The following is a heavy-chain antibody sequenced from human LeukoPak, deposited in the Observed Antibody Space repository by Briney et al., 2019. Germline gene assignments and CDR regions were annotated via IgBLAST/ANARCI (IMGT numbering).Heavy chain of an antibody. CDR3: ARGGGMGYYYYYMDV. CDR1: GGSISSYY. V-gene: IGHV4-59*01. J-gene: IGHJ6*03. D-gene: IGHD1-26*01. Sequence: SESLSLTCTVSGGSISSYYWSWIRQPPGKGLEWIGYIYYSGSTNYNPSLKSRVTISVDTSKNQFSLKLSSVTAADTAVYYCARGGGMGYYYYYMDVWGKGTTVTVSS. CDR2: IYYSGST.